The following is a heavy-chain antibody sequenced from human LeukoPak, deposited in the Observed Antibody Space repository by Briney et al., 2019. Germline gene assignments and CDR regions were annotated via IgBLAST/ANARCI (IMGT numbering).Heavy chain of an antibody. CDR3: ATDRGVCDIARSFS. D-gene: IGHD2/OR15-2a*01. J-gene: IGHJ4*02. V-gene: IGHV3-30*15. Sequence: GGSLRLSCAASGFTFSTFAMVWVRQAPGKGLEWVSRVSFDGANKFYADSVKGRFTISRDNAKNTLYLQMSSLRAEDTGVYYCATDRGVCDIARSFSWGPGTLVTLSS. CDR2: VSFDGANK. CDR1: GFTFSTFA.